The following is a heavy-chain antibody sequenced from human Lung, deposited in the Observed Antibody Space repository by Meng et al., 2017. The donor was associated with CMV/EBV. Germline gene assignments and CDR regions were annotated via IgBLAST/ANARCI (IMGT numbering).Heavy chain of an antibody. CDR1: GGTFNNYA. J-gene: IGHJ4*02. V-gene: IGHV1-69*05. CDR3: AREPDAIRTFDY. D-gene: IGHD2-2*02. CDR2: IIPISGTT. Sequence: XVXVSCKASGGTFNNYAINWVRQAPGKGLEWMGGIIPISGTTNYAQKFQGRVTITTDESTSTGYMELSSLKSEDTAVYYCAREPDAIRTFDYWGQGTLVTVSS.